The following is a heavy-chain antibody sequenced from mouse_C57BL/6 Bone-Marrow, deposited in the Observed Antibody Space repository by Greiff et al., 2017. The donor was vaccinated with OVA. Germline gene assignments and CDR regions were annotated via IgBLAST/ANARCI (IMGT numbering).Heavy chain of an antibody. Sequence: VQLQQSGPELVKPGASVKMSCKASGYTFTDYYMHWVKQSHGKSLEWIGYINPNNGGTSYNQKFKGKATLTVNKSSSTAYMELRSLTSEDSAVYYCARGTVVAFDYWGQGTTLTVSS. J-gene: IGHJ2*01. CDR3: ARGTVVAFDY. CDR2: INPNNGGT. D-gene: IGHD1-1*01. CDR1: GYTFTDYY. V-gene: IGHV1-22*01.